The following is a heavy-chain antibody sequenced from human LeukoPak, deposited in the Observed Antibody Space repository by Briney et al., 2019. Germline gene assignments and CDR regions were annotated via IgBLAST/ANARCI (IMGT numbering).Heavy chain of an antibody. CDR1: GFTFSSYE. CDR3: ARGPYGPGSLYPH. V-gene: IGHV3-48*03. D-gene: IGHD3-10*01. Sequence: GGFLRLSCAASGFTFSSYEMNWVRQAPGKGLEWVSYIGTSVTNIYYADSVKGRFTISRDNAKNSLYLQMNSLRAEDTALYYCARGPYGPGSLYPHWGQGTLVTVSS. J-gene: IGHJ4*02. CDR2: IGTSVTNI.